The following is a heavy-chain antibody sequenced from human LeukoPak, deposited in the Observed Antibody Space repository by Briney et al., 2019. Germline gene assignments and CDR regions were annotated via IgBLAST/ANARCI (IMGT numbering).Heavy chain of an antibody. Sequence: GGSLRLSCAASGFTFSSYSMNWVRQAPGKGLDWVSYISSSGTTIYYADSVKGRFTISRDNAKNSLYLQMNSLRDEDTAVYYCARASGSGSGTHYYYGMDVWGQGTTVTVSS. V-gene: IGHV3-48*02. CDR2: ISSSGTTI. D-gene: IGHD3-10*01. CDR3: ARASGSGSGTHYYYGMDV. CDR1: GFTFSSYS. J-gene: IGHJ6*02.